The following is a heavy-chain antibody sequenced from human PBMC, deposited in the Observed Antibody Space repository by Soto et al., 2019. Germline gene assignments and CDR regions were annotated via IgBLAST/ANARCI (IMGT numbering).Heavy chain of an antibody. J-gene: IGHJ6*02. Sequence: EVQLLESGGGLVQPGGSLRLSCAASGFTFSNYAMSWVRQAPGKGLEWVSAISGSGGSTYYADSVKGRFTISRDNSKNTLYLQMNSLRAEDTAVYYCATIWFGELLHYYYYYGMDVWGQGTTVTVSS. D-gene: IGHD3-10*01. CDR1: GFTFSNYA. CDR3: ATIWFGELLHYYYYYGMDV. CDR2: ISGSGGST. V-gene: IGHV3-23*01.